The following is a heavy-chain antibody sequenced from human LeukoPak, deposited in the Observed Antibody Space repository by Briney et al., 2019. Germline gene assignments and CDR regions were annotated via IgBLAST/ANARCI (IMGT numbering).Heavy chain of an antibody. D-gene: IGHD6-13*01. V-gene: IGHV3-30*04. J-gene: IGHJ4*02. Sequence: GGSLRLSCAASGFTFSSYAAHWVRQAPGKGLEWVAVISNDGSLKYYADSVKGRFTISRDNSENTLFLQMNSLRAEDTAVYYCAKDPHGGSWYGDHWGQGTLVTVSS. CDR2: ISNDGSLK. CDR1: GFTFSSYA. CDR3: AKDPHGGSWYGDH.